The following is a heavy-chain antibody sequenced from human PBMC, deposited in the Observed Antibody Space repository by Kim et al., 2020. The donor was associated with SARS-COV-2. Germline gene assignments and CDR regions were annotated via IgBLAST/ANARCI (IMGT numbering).Heavy chain of an antibody. V-gene: IGHV3-30*18. Sequence: GGSLRLSCGASGFIFNSYGMHWVRQAPGKGLEWVSAISYDGSNKYYADSVKGRFTISRDNSKNTLYLQMNSLRAEDTAVYYCAKESGSGSYYARSYYYYGMDGCGEGNTVTVSS. CDR1: GFIFNSYG. CDR3: AKESGSGSYYARSYYYYGMDG. J-gene: IGHJ6*04. D-gene: IGHD3-10*01. CDR2: ISYDGSNK.